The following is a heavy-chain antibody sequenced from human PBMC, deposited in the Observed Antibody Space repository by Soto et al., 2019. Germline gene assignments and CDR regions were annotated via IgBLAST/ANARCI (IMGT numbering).Heavy chain of an antibody. CDR1: GYTFTSYA. D-gene: IGHD2-15*01. J-gene: IGHJ4*02. CDR2: INAGNGNT. V-gene: IGHV1-3*01. Sequence: GASVKVSCKASGYTFTSYAMHWVRQAPGQRLEWMGWINAGNGNTKYSQKFQGRVTITRDTSASTAYMELSSLRSEDTAVYYCAISPGGSCSYRFDYWGQGTLVTVSS. CDR3: AISPGGSCSYRFDY.